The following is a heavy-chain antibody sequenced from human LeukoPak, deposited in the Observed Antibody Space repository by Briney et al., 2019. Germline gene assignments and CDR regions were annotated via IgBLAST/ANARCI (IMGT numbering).Heavy chain of an antibody. D-gene: IGHD6-19*01. CDR3: ARHTSGQPFDY. CDR1: GFPFSNYW. V-gene: IGHV3-7*03. J-gene: IGHJ4*02. CDR2: IRKDGGET. Sequence: GGSLRLSCAASGFPFSNYWMNWVRQAPGNAREWVAYIRKDGGETYYVVSVKGRFTISRDNAKNSLYLQMNSLRAEDTAVYYCARHTSGQPFDYWGQGTLVTVSS.